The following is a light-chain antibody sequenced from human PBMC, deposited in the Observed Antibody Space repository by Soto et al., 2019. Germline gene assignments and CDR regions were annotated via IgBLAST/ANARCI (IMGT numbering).Light chain of an antibody. Sequence: DIQMTQSPSSLSASVGDRVTITCRASQSITNYLNWYQQKPGKAPKLLIYGTSNLQSGVPPRFGGSGSETEFTLTISSLQPDDFATYYCQQSYSTPYTFGQGTKVEI. J-gene: IGKJ2*01. CDR3: QQSYSTPYT. CDR1: QSITNY. V-gene: IGKV1-39*01. CDR2: GTS.